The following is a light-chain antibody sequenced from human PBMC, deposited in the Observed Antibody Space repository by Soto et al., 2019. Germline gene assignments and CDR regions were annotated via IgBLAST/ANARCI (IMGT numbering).Light chain of an antibody. Sequence: DIQMTQSPSTLSASVRDRVTITCRASQTISSWLAWFQQRPGRAPKFLIYKASSLKNGVPLRFSGSGSGTQFTLTISSLQPDDFATYYCQQYDYYLYTFGQGTKLEIK. CDR3: QQYDYYLYT. V-gene: IGKV1-5*03. CDR2: KAS. CDR1: QTISSW. J-gene: IGKJ2*01.